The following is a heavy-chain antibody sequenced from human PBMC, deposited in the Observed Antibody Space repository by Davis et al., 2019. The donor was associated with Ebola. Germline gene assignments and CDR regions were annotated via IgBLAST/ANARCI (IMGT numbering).Heavy chain of an antibody. CDR3: ATYRHDYYCYGMDV. CDR1: GGSFNTYY. Sequence: SETLSLTCAVYGGSFNTYYWSWIRQPPGKGLEWIGEINHIGSTNYNPSLKSRVTISVDTSKNQFSLKLSSVTAADTAVYYCATYRHDYYCYGMDVWGQGTTVTVSS. V-gene: IGHV4-34*01. D-gene: IGHD4-11*01. J-gene: IGHJ6*02. CDR2: INHIGST.